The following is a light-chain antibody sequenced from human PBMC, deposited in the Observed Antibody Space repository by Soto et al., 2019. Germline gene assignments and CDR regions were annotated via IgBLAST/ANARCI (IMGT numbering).Light chain of an antibody. CDR1: SSNIGAGYD. Sequence: QSVLTQPPSVSGAPGQRVTISCTGSSSNIGAGYDVRWYQQLPGTAPKLLIYGNTNRPSGVPDRFSGSKSGTSASLAITGLQAEDEADYYCQSHDTSLSGYVFGTGTKLTVL. J-gene: IGLJ1*01. CDR3: QSHDTSLSGYV. V-gene: IGLV1-40*01. CDR2: GNT.